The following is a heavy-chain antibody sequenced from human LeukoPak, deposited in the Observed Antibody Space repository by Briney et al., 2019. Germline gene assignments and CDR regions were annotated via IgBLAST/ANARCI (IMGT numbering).Heavy chain of an antibody. V-gene: IGHV3-21*01. CDR2: ISSYSTYI. CDR3: ARDSFAGYDSSGYSSYDY. CDR1: GFSFSDYS. J-gene: IGHJ4*02. D-gene: IGHD3-22*01. Sequence: PGGSLRLSCAASGFSFSDYSMNWVRQAPGKGLEWVSFISSYSTYIYYADSLKGRFTISRDNAKNSLYLQMNSLRAEDTAVYYCARDSFAGYDSSGYSSYDYWGQGTLVTVSS.